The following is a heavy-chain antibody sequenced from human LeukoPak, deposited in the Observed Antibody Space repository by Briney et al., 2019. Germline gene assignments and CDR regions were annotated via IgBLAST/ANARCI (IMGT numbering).Heavy chain of an antibody. CDR3: VRGSPLGATTNWLDP. D-gene: IGHD1-26*01. CDR1: GFTFNTYG. Sequence: GGSLRLSCAASGFTFNTYGMHWVRQAPGKGLEWVAIIWYDGSNENYADSVKGRFTISRDNSKNTLYLQMNSLRAEDTAMYYCVRGSPLGATTNWLDPWGQGTLVTVSS. V-gene: IGHV3-33*01. CDR2: IWYDGSNE. J-gene: IGHJ5*02.